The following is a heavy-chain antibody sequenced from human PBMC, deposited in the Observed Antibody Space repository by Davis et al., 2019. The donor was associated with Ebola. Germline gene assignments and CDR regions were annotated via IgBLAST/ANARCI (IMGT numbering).Heavy chain of an antibody. Sequence: PGGSLRLSCAASGFTFSDIWMSWVRQAPGMGLEWVANINHDGSEKYYVDSVNGRFTISRDNAKNSLFLQMNSLRDEDTAVYYCARAGSVGAVDYWGQGTLVTVSS. D-gene: IGHD3-10*01. V-gene: IGHV3-7*01. CDR1: GFTFSDIW. J-gene: IGHJ4*02. CDR2: INHDGSEK. CDR3: ARAGSVGAVDY.